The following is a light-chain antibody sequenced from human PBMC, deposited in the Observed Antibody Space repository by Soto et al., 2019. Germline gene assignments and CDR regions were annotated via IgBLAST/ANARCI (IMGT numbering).Light chain of an antibody. CDR1: QSVSST. Sequence: EIVMTQSPATLSVSQGERATLSCRASQSVSSTLAWYQQKPGQAPRLLIYGASTRATGIPVRFSGSGSGTEFTLTISSLQSEDFAVYYCQQYNNWPPWTFGQGTKVEIK. V-gene: IGKV3-15*01. CDR2: GAS. J-gene: IGKJ1*01. CDR3: QQYNNWPPWT.